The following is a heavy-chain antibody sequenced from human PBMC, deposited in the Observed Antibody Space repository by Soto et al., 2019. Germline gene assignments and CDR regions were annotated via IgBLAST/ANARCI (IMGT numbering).Heavy chain of an antibody. D-gene: IGHD2-15*01. V-gene: IGHV1-46*01. CDR2: INPSGGST. J-gene: IGHJ6*02. CDR3: ARSIGYYYYGMDV. CDR1: GYPFSSYY. Sequence: XSVKGSCKASGYPFSSYYMHWVRQAPGQGLEWMGIINPSGGSTSYAQKFQGRVTMTRDTSTSTVYMELSSLRSEDTAVYYCARSIGYYYYGMDVWGQGTTVTVSS.